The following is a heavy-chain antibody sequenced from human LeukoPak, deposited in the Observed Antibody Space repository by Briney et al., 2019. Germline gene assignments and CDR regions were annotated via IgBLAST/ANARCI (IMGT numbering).Heavy chain of an antibody. CDR2: ISYDGSNK. Sequence: GGSLRLSCAASGFTFSSHAMHWVRQAPGKGLEWVAVISYDGSNKYYADSVKGRFTISRDNSKNTLYVQMNSLRAEDTAVYYCARGGDSMIVVCDYWGQETLVTVSS. CDR3: ARGGDSMIVVCDY. D-gene: IGHD3-22*01. V-gene: IGHV3-30-3*01. CDR1: GFTFSSHA. J-gene: IGHJ4*02.